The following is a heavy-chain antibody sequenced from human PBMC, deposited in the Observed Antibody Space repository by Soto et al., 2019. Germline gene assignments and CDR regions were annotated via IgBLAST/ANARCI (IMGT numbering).Heavy chain of an antibody. J-gene: IGHJ5*02. CDR1: GLTFTSYS. CDR2: ISSSSSTI. D-gene: IGHD2-15*01. CDR3: ARAYCSGGSCWAWSSWFDP. V-gene: IGHV3-48*02. Sequence: LCLSCAASGLTFTSYSKNWVRPAPVKGMEWVSFISSSSSTIYYADSVKGRFTISRDNAKNSLYLQMNSLRDEDTAVYYCARAYCSGGSCWAWSSWFDPWGQGTLGTVSS.